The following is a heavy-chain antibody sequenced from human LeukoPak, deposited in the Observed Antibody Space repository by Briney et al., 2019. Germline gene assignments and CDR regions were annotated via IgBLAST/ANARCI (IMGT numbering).Heavy chain of an antibody. Sequence: SETLSLTCTVSGGSISSGGYYWGWIRQPPGKGLEWIGSIYYSGSTYYNPSLKSRVTISVDTSKNQFSLKLSSVTAADTAVYYCHYDSSGYYQLIDDAFDIWGQGTMVTVSS. CDR2: IYYSGST. CDR3: HYDSSGYYQLIDDAFDI. V-gene: IGHV4-39*01. J-gene: IGHJ3*02. D-gene: IGHD3-22*01. CDR1: GGSISSGGYY.